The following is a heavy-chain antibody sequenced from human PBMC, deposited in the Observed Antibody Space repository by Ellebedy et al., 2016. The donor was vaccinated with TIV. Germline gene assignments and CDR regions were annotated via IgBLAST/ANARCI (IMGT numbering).Heavy chain of an antibody. CDR1: GFSFSNYG. Sequence: GESLKISCAASGFSFSNYGMHWVRQAPGKGMEWVTMISYDGSYKKYADSAKGRFSLSRDNSKNTLLLQMDSLRPEDTALYYCAREGLRYFDKWGQGTLVTVSS. CDR3: AREGLRYFDK. J-gene: IGHJ4*02. CDR2: ISYDGSYK. V-gene: IGHV3-30*03.